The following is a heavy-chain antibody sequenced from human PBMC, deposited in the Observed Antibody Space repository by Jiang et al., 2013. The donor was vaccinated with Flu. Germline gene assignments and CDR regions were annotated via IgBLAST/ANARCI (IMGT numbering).Heavy chain of an antibody. CDR1: GGTFSSYA. CDR3: ARGRPTVTTTTLDY. D-gene: IGHD4-17*01. CDR2: IIPIFGTA. J-gene: IGHJ4*02. V-gene: IGHV1-69*01. Sequence: SSVKVSCKASGGTFSSYAISWVRQAPGQGLEWMGGIIPIFGTANYAQKFQGRATITADESTSTAYMELSSLRSEDTAVYYCARGRPTVTTTTLDYWGQGTLVTVSS.